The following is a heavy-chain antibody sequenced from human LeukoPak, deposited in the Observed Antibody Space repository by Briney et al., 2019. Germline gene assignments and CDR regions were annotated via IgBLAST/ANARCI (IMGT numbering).Heavy chain of an antibody. Sequence: PGGSLRLSCAASGFTFSSIAMSWVRQAPDKGLEWVSTISGSGGGTYYADSVKGRFTISRDDSKNTLYLQMNSLRPEDTAVYYCARDPVPAAARHFDYWGQGTLVTVSS. CDR2: ISGSGGGT. CDR3: ARDPVPAAARHFDY. CDR1: GFTFSSIA. J-gene: IGHJ4*02. V-gene: IGHV3-23*01. D-gene: IGHD2-2*01.